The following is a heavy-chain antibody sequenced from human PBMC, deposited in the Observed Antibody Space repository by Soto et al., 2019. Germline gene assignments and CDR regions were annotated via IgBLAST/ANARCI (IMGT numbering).Heavy chain of an antibody. CDR3: TRGPPRVQWFAP. J-gene: IGHJ5*02. CDR2: IYFTGST. Sequence: SETLSLTCTVSGGAVSSGTYYWSWIRQPPGKGLEWIGHIYFTGSTNYNPSLKSRVTMSPDTSRNQFSLKLSSVTAADTAVYYCTRGPPRVQWFAPWALGTLVTVSS. V-gene: IGHV4-61*01. CDR1: GGAVSSGTYY.